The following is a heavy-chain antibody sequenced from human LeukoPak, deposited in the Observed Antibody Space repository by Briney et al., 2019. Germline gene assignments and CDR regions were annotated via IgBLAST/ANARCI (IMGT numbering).Heavy chain of an antibody. D-gene: IGHD3-10*01. J-gene: IGHJ6*02. CDR1: EFTFTSHW. V-gene: IGHV3-74*01. Sequence: PGGSLRLSCAASEFTFTSHWMHWVRQAPGQGLGWVSRINSDGGGTNHARFVKGRFTISRYIAKNSLCLQMNSLRAEDTAVYYCASGRYYYMDVWGQGTTVTVSS. CDR2: INSDGGGT. CDR3: ASGRYYYMDV.